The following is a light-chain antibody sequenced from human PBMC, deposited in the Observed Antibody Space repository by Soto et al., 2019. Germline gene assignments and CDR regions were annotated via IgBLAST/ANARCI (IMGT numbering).Light chain of an antibody. CDR3: QHHRRYPLT. Sequence: DIQMTQSPSTLSASVGDRVTITCRASESIDIWLAWSQQKPGKAPQLLIYQATNLESGVPTRFSGSGSGTEFTLTISSLQPDDFASYYCQHHRRYPLTFGQGTKVEI. J-gene: IGKJ1*01. CDR1: ESIDIW. V-gene: IGKV1-5*03. CDR2: QAT.